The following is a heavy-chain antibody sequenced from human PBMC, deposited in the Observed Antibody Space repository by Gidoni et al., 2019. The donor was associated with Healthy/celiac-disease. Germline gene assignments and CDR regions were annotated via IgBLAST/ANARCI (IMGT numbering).Heavy chain of an antibody. Sequence: CAASGFTFDDYAMHWVRQAPGKGLEWVSGISWNSGSIGYADSVKGRFTISRYNAKNSLYLQMNSLRAEDTALYYCAKFLPRRSFGVVAHYYYYGMDVWGQGTTVTVSS. CDR1: GFTFDDYA. D-gene: IGHD3-3*01. J-gene: IGHJ6*02. CDR2: ISWNSGSI. CDR3: AKFLPRRSFGVVAHYYYYGMDV. V-gene: IGHV3-9*01.